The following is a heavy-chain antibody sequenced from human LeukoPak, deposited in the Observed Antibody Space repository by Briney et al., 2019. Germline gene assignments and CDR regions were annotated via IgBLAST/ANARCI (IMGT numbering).Heavy chain of an antibody. J-gene: IGHJ6*03. CDR2: IYCTGST. V-gene: IGHV4-59*01. Sequence: SETLSLTCTVSGGSISTYYWSWIRQPPGKGLEWIGYIYCTGSTNYNPSLKSRVTISLDTSKNQFSLKLSSVTAADTAVYYCVRGYDFWSGYNHYMDVWGKGTTVTVSS. CDR3: VRGYDFWSGYNHYMDV. D-gene: IGHD3-3*01. CDR1: GGSISTYY.